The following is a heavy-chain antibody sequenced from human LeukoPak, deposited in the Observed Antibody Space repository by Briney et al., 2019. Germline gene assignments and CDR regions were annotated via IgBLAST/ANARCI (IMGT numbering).Heavy chain of an antibody. V-gene: IGHV3-23*01. D-gene: IGHD5-18*01. CDR1: GFTFNNYA. Sequence: GGSLKLSCAASGFTFNNYAMTWVRQAPGKGLEWVSVINGGSGNSYYADSVKGRFTVSRDNSKNTLYLQMNSLRDEDTAVYYCAKGQGYNYGDSIDYWGQGTLVTVSS. J-gene: IGHJ4*02. CDR2: INGGSGNS. CDR3: AKGQGYNYGDSIDY.